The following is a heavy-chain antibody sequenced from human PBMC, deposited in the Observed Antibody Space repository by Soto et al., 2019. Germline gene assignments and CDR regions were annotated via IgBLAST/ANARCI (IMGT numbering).Heavy chain of an antibody. J-gene: IGHJ4*02. V-gene: IGHV3-33*01. D-gene: IGHD2-8*01. CDR1: GLTFSSYG. Sequence: GGSLKLSCSASGLTFSSYGMHWVRQAPGKGLEWVAVIWYDGSNKYYADSVKGRFTISRDNSKNTLYLQMNSLRAEDTAVYYCAGDNGQPVEYYFDYWGQGTLVTVSS. CDR3: AGDNGQPVEYYFDY. CDR2: IWYDGSNK.